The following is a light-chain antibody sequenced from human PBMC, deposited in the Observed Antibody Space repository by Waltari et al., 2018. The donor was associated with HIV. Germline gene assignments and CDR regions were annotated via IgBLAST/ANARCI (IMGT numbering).Light chain of an antibody. V-gene: IGLV10-54*04. J-gene: IGLJ2*01. CDR3: ATWDISLSAVV. Sequence: QVGLTQPPSVSKGMRQTATLTCTGNSNNVGNHGAAWLQQHQGHPPKLLSYRDNKRPSGISERFSASRSGNTASLTITGVQPEDEADYFCATWDISLSAVVFGGGTTLTVL. CDR2: RDN. CDR1: SNNVGNHG.